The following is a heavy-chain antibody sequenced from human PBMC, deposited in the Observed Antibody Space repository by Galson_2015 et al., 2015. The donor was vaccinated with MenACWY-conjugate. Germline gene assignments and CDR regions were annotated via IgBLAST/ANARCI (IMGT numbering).Heavy chain of an antibody. D-gene: IGHD1-26*01. CDR1: GFTFSTST. Sequence: SLRLSCAASGFTFSTSTMSWVRQAPGKGLEWVSTVSSTGATTWYADSVKGRFTISRDNSKNTVHLEMSSLRAEDTAVYYCARSNEVILLHSWFDYWGQGTLAAVSS. CDR2: VSSTGATT. V-gene: IGHV3-23*01. J-gene: IGHJ4*02. CDR3: ARSNEVILLHSWFDY.